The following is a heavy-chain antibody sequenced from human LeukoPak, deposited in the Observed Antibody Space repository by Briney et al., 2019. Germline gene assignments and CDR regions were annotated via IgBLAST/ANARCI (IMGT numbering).Heavy chain of an antibody. CDR3: AARLPLYGMDV. D-gene: IGHD2-21*02. Sequence: PGGSLRPSCVGSGLNFNTYDLTWVRQAPGKGLEWVALFGTRHTHIFYADSVEGRFAISRDNSKNTVYLQMNSLRVEDAAVYYCAARLPLYGMDVWGQGTTVTVSS. CDR1: GLNFNTYD. CDR2: FGTRHTHI. J-gene: IGHJ6*02. V-gene: IGHV3-23*01.